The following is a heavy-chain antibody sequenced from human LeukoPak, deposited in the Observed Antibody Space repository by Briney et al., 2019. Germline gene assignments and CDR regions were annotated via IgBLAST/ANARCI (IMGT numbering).Heavy chain of an antibody. V-gene: IGHV4-34*01. Sequence: SETLSLTCALYGGSFTYYYWSWIRQPPGKGLEWIGEINHAGSADYNPSLKSRVTISVDTSKNQFSLKLSSVTAADTAVYYCARSEQWLTRGAFDIWGQGTMVTVSS. D-gene: IGHD6-19*01. CDR1: GGSFTYYY. CDR3: ARSEQWLTRGAFDI. J-gene: IGHJ3*02. CDR2: INHAGSA.